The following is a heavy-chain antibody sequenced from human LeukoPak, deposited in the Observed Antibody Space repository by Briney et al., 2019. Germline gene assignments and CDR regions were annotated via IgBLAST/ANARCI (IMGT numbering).Heavy chain of an antibody. D-gene: IGHD1-26*01. CDR3: ASLPRVVGATDFDY. CDR2: IYYGGST. V-gene: IGHV4-39*07. Sequence: SETLSLTCTVSGGSISSSNYYWGWIRQPPGKELEWIGSIYYGGSTYYNPSLKSRVIISVDTSKNQFSLKLSSVTAADTAVYYCASLPRVVGATDFDYWGQGTLVTVSS. CDR1: GGSISSSNYY. J-gene: IGHJ4*02.